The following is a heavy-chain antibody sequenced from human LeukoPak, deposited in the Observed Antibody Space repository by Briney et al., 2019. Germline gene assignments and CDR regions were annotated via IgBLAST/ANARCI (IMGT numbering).Heavy chain of an antibody. V-gene: IGHV4-30-4*08. CDR3: ARAPGIPAESYYYYMHV. CDR2: IYYSGST. J-gene: IGHJ6*03. CDR1: GGSISRGDYY. Sequence: SETLSLTCTVSGGSISRGDYYWSWIRQPPGKGLEWIGYIYYSGSTYYNPSLKSRVTISVDTSKNQFSLKLSSVTAADTAVYDCARAPGIPAESYYYYMHVWGKGTTVTVSS. D-gene: IGHD2-2*01.